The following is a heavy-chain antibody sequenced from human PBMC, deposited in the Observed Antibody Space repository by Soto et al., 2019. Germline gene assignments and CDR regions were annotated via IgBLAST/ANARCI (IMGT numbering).Heavy chain of an antibody. CDR2: IYPGDSDT. J-gene: IGHJ6*02. CDR1: GYSFTSYW. V-gene: IGHV5-51*01. Sequence: GESLKLSCKGSGYSFTSYWIGWVRQMPGKGLEWMGIIYPGDSDTRYSPSFQGQVTISADKSISTAYLQWSSLKASDTAMYYCARLNGESWLNCSSTSCHASQRYYYGMDVWGQGTTVTVSS. D-gene: IGHD2-2*01. CDR3: ARLNGESWLNCSSTSCHASQRYYYGMDV.